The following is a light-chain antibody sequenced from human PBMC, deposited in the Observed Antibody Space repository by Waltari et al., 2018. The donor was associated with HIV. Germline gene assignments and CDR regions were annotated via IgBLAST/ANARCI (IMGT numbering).Light chain of an antibody. Sequence: SYELTQPPSMSVSPGQTARITCFGDALPNRYAYWYQQRPGQAPVLVIYKDRERPSGIPERFSGSNSGTTVTLLISGVQPEDEADYYCQSADRSGSHVVFGGGTKVTV. CDR1: ALPNRY. CDR3: QSADRSGSHVV. J-gene: IGLJ2*01. V-gene: IGLV3-25*03. CDR2: KDR.